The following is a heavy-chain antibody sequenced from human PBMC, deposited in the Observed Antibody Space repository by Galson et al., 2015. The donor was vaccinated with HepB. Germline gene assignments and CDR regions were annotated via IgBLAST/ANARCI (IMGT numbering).Heavy chain of an antibody. V-gene: IGHV3-49*03. CDR2: IRSKAYGGTT. CDR1: GFTFGDYA. D-gene: IGHD1-26*01. CDR3: TRESLVSWELRDDYDAFDI. Sequence: SLRLSCAASGFTFGDYAMSWFRQAPGKGLEWVGFIRSKAYGGTTEYAASVKGRFTISRDDSKSIAYLQMNSLKTEDTAVYYCTRESLVSWELRDDYDAFDIWGQGTMVTVSS. J-gene: IGHJ3*02.